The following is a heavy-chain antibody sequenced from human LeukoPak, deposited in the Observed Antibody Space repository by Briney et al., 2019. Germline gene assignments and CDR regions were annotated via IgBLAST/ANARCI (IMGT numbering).Heavy chain of an antibody. CDR2: IHHSGNRFESGST. Sequence: SETLSLTCTVSGQSIINNYYWGWIRQSPGKGLEWIGSIHHSGNRFESGSTHYNPSLRSRGTVSADTSKNEFSLTLRSVTAADTAVYFCARNASSGFFNAWGRGTLVTVSS. J-gene: IGHJ1*01. CDR3: ARNASSGFFNA. CDR1: GQSIINNYY. V-gene: IGHV4-38-2*02. D-gene: IGHD6-25*01.